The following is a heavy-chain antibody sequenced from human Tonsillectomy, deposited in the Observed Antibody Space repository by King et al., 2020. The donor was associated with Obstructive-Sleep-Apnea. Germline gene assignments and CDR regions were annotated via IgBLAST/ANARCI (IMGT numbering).Heavy chain of an antibody. J-gene: IGHJ6*02. CDR3: ASCPQRYDFWSAHFYYYGLDV. Sequence: VQLQESGPGLVKPSETLSLTCVVSGVSVSSKNWWTWVRQAPGKGLEWIGEISYSEGTNYTPSLKSRVTMSLDTSKSQISLQLTSVTAADTAVYYCASCPQRYDFWSAHFYYYGLDVWGQGATVTVSS. D-gene: IGHD3-3*01. V-gene: IGHV4-4*02. CDR2: ISYSEGT. CDR1: GVSVSSKNW.